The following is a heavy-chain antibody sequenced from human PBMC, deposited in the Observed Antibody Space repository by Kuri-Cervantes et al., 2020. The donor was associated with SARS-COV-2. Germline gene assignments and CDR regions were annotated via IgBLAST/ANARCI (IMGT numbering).Heavy chain of an antibody. CDR1: GLTFSNAW. J-gene: IGHJ4*02. CDR3: AKHSSSWYVLPLSY. V-gene: IGHV3-15*01. D-gene: IGHD6-13*01. CDR2: IKSKTDGGTT. Sequence: GESLKISCAASGLTFSNAWMSWVRQAPGKGLEWVGRIKSKTDGGTTDYAAPVKGRFTISRDDSKNTLYLQMNSLRAEDTAVYYCAKHSSSWYVLPLSYWGQGTLVTVSS.